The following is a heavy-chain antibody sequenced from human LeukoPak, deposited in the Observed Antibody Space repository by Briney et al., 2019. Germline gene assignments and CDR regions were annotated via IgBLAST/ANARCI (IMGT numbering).Heavy chain of an antibody. CDR1: GGSFSGYY. Sequence: PSETLSLTCAVYGGSFSGYYWRWIRQPPGKGLEWIGEINHSGSTNYNPSLKSRVTISVDTSKNQFSLKLSSVTAADTAVYYCASTIVGLYYYYGLDVWGQGTTVTVSS. CDR2: INHSGST. CDR3: ASTIVGLYYYYGLDV. D-gene: IGHD1-26*01. J-gene: IGHJ6*02. V-gene: IGHV4-34*01.